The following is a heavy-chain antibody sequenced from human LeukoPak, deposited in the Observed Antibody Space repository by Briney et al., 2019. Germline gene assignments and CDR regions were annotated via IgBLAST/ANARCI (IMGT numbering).Heavy chain of an antibody. J-gene: IGHJ5*02. V-gene: IGHV4-39*07. CDR3: ARRMVRGLRGRWFDP. Sequence: SETLSLTCTVSGGSINSSSYYWGWIRQPPGKGLEWIGSIYYSGSTYYNPSLKSRVTISVDTSKNQFSLKLSSVTAADTAVYYCARRMVRGLRGRWFDPWGQGTLVTVSS. CDR1: GGSINSSSYY. D-gene: IGHD3-10*01. CDR2: IYYSGST.